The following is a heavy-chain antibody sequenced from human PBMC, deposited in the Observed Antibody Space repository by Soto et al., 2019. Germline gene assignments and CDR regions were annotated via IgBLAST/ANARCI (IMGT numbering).Heavy chain of an antibody. J-gene: IGHJ6*02. CDR2: ISYDGSNK. CDR1: GFTFSSYG. V-gene: IGHV3-30*18. Sequence: PGGSLRLSCAASGFTFSSYGMHWVRQAPGKGLEWVAVISYDGSNKYYADSVKGRFTISRDNSKNTLYLQMNSLRAEDTAVYYCAKGKAAKDYYYYYGMDVWGQGTTVTVSS. CDR3: AKGKAAKDYYYYYGMDV. D-gene: IGHD6-13*01.